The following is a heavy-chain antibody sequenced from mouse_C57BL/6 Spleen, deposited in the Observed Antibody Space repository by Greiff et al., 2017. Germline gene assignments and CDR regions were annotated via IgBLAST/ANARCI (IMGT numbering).Heavy chain of an antibody. J-gene: IGHJ2*01. Sequence: VQLVESGAELVKPGASVKMSCKASGYTFTTYPIEWVKQNHGQSLEWIGNFHPYNDDTKYNEKFKGKATLTVETSSSTVYLQLSRLTSDDSAVYDCARGDDDGSYLDYWGQGTTLTVSS. V-gene: IGHV1-47*01. D-gene: IGHD1-1*01. CDR3: ARGDDDGSYLDY. CDR2: FHPYNDDT. CDR1: GYTFTTYP.